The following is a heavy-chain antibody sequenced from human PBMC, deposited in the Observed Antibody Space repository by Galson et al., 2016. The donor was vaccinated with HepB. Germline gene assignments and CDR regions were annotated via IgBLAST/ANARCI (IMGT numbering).Heavy chain of an antibody. J-gene: IGHJ5*02. CDR1: GGSINSGGYY. V-gene: IGHV4-31*03. Sequence: TLSLTCTVSGGSINSGGYYWSWIRQHPGKGLEWIGYIYYSESTYYNPSLKSRVTISLDTSKNQFSLKLTSVTAADTAVDYCARQYGNYIRGPWGQGTLVTVSS. CDR3: ARQYGNYIRGP. D-gene: IGHD3-10*01. CDR2: IYYSEST.